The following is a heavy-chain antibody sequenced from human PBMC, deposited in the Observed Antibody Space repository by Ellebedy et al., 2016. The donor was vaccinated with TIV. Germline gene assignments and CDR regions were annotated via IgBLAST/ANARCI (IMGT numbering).Heavy chain of an antibody. V-gene: IGHV3-66*01. Sequence: GESLKISCVVSGFTINSNYMSWVRQAPGRGLEWVSVISVGGSAYYADSVEGRFTISRDNSRKTLFLQMNGLRAEDTAVYYCAGETFNDVDLDLWGLFDVWGQGTTVTVSS. CDR3: AGETFNDVDLDLWGLFDV. J-gene: IGHJ3*01. CDR1: GFTINSNY. CDR2: ISVGGSA. D-gene: IGHD3-10*01.